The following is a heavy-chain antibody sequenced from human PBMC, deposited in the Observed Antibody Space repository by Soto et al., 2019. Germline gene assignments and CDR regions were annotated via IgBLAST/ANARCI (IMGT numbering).Heavy chain of an antibody. Sequence: SETLSLTCTVSGGSISSGGYYWSWIRQHPGKGLEWIGYIYYSGSTYYNPSLESRVTISVDTSKNQFSLKLSSVTAADTAVYYCARLASSSWYEVDYWGPGTLVTVSS. CDR2: IYYSGST. J-gene: IGHJ4*02. CDR3: ARLASSSWYEVDY. CDR1: GGSISSGGYY. D-gene: IGHD6-13*01. V-gene: IGHV4-31*03.